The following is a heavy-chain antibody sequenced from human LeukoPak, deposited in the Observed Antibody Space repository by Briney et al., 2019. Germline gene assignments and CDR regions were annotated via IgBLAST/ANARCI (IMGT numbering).Heavy chain of an antibody. Sequence: SETLSLTCTVSGGSISSYYWSWIRQPPGKGLEWIGYIYYSGSTNYNPSLKSRVTISVDTSKNQFSLKLSSVTAADTAVYYCARAHKLNAFDIWGQGTMVTVSS. D-gene: IGHD1-1*01. V-gene: IGHV4-59*01. CDR1: GGSISSYY. J-gene: IGHJ3*02. CDR3: ARAHKLNAFDI. CDR2: IYYSGST.